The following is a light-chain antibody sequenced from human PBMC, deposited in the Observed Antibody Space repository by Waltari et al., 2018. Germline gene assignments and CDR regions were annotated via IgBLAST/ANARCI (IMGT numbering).Light chain of an antibody. CDR3: QQANSFPIT. J-gene: IGKJ5*01. CDR1: QGVSNW. CDR2: AAS. Sequence: DIQMTQSPSSVSASVGDRVSITCRASQGVSNWLAWYQQKPGKAPKLLIYAASSLQSGVPSRFSGSGSGTDFPLTISSLHPEDFATYYCQQANSFPITFGQGTRLEIK. V-gene: IGKV1-12*01.